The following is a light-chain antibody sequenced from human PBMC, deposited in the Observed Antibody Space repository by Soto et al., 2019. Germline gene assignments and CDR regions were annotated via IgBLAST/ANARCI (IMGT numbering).Light chain of an antibody. CDR1: QSISSW. Sequence: DIQMTQSPSTLSASVGDRVTITCRASQSISSWLAWYQQKPGKAPKLLIFKASSLESGVPSRFSGSGSGTDVTLTISSLQPDHYATYYCQEYSSYWTFGQGTKVEIK. V-gene: IGKV1-5*03. J-gene: IGKJ1*01. CDR3: QEYSSYWT. CDR2: KAS.